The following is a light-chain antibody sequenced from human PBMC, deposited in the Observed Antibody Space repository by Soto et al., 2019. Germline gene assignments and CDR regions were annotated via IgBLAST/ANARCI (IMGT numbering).Light chain of an antibody. V-gene: IGLV2-14*01. J-gene: IGLJ2*01. CDR1: SSDVGGYNY. CDR2: DVS. CDR3: SSYTSSSLV. Sequence: QSALTQPASVSGSPGQSITISCTGTSSDVGGYNYVSWYQQHPGKAPKLMIYDVSNRLSGVSNRFSGSKSGNTASLTISGLQAEDEADYYCSSYTSSSLVFGGGTKVTVL.